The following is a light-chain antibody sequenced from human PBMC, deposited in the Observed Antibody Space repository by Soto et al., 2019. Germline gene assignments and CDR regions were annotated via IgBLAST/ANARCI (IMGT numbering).Light chain of an antibody. CDR3: SSYTSSSTPSWV. V-gene: IGLV2-14*01. J-gene: IGLJ3*02. Sequence: QSALTQPASVSGSPGQSITISCTGTISDVGGYNYVSWYQQHPGKAPKLMIYDVSNRPSGVSNRFSGSKSGNTASLTISGLQAEDEADYYCSSYTSSSTPSWVFGGGTKLTVL. CDR2: DVS. CDR1: ISDVGGYNY.